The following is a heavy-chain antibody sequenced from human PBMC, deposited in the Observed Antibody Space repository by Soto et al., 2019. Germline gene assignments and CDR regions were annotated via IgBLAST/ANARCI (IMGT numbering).Heavy chain of an antibody. J-gene: IGHJ6*02. CDR1: GFPFWHYG. D-gene: IGHD6-19*01. Sequence: QVQLVESGGGVVQPGRSLRLSCVGSGFPFWHYGMHWVRQAPGKGLEWVAVIWSDGNKGSYVDSVKGRFAISRDNSKDALYLEMNRLRVEDTAVYFCARNRNGGWFHMDVWGQGTTVSVSS. CDR2: IWSDGNKG. CDR3: ARNRNGGWFHMDV. V-gene: IGHV3-33*01.